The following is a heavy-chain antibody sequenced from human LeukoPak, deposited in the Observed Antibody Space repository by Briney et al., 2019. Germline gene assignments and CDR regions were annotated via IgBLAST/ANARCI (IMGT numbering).Heavy chain of an antibody. CDR1: GFTFSSYS. D-gene: IGHD2-2*02. CDR3: AKGYIYLNWFDP. V-gene: IGHV3-48*01. J-gene: IGHJ5*02. Sequence: GGSLRLSCEASGFTFSSYSMNWVRQAPGKGLEWVSYISFSSATIHYADSVKGRFTISRDNSKNTLYLQMNSLRAEDTAVYYCAKGYIYLNWFDPWGQGTLVTVSS. CDR2: ISFSSATI.